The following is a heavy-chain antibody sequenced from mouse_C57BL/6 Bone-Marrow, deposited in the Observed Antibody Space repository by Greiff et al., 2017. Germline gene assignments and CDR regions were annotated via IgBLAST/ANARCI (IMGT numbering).Heavy chain of an antibody. CDR3: ARSDGNYGGYFDY. Sequence: VQLQQPGAELVKPGASVKLSCKASGYTFTSYWMHWVKQRPGQGLEWIGMIHPNSGSTNYNEKFKSKATLTVDKSSSTAYMQLSSLTSEDSAVYYGARSDGNYGGYFDYWGQGTTLTVSS. CDR1: GYTFTSYW. J-gene: IGHJ2*01. CDR2: IHPNSGST. D-gene: IGHD2-1*01. V-gene: IGHV1-64*01.